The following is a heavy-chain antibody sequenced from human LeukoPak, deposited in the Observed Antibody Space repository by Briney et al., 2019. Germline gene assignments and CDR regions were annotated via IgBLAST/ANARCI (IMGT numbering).Heavy chain of an antibody. J-gene: IGHJ4*02. V-gene: IGHV4-59*01. Sequence: PSETLSLTCTVSGGSISSYYWSWIRQPPGKGLEWIGYIYYSGSTNYNPSLKSRVTISVDTSKNQSSLKLSSVTAADTAVYYCARVSYGSGSYVDYWGQGTLVAVSS. CDR2: IYYSGST. CDR1: GGSISSYY. CDR3: ARVSYGSGSYVDY. D-gene: IGHD3-10*01.